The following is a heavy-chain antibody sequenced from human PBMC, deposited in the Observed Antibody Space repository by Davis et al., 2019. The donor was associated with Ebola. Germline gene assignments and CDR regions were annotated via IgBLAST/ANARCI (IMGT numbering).Heavy chain of an antibody. CDR3: ARGPRDYYDSSGLDY. CDR1: GGSISSYY. D-gene: IGHD3-22*01. CDR2: IYYSGST. J-gene: IGHJ4*02. V-gene: IGHV4-59*01. Sequence: SETLSLTCTVSGGSISSYYWSWIRQPPGKGLEWIGYIYYSGSTNYNPSLKSRVTIPVDTSKSQFSLKLSSVTAADTAVYYCARGPRDYYDSSGLDYWGQGTLVTVSS.